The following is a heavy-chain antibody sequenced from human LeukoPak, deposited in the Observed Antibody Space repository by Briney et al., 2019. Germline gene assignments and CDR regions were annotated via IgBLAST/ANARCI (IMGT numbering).Heavy chain of an antibody. CDR1: GGTFSSYA. J-gene: IGHJ1*01. V-gene: IGHV1-69*05. D-gene: IGHD3-22*01. CDR2: IIPIFGTA. Sequence: VASVKVSCKASGGTFSSYAISWVRQAPGQGLEWMGGIIPIFGTANYAQKFQGRVTITTDESTSTAYMELSSLRSEDTAVYYCARSSYYYDSSGYPVLEYFQHWGQGTLVTVSS. CDR3: ARSSYYYDSSGYPVLEYFQH.